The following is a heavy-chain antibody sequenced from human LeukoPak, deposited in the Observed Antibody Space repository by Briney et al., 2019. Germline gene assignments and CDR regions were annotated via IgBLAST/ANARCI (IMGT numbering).Heavy chain of an antibody. Sequence: GGSLTLSCAVSGLSFSSLGMSWVRQSPGKGLEWISAISVNGEIAYYADSLEGRFIISRDNSKNTLYLQLSSLRAEDTAVYYCAQGYSSGWYLYWGQGSLVSVSS. CDR2: ISVNGEIA. V-gene: IGHV3-23*01. J-gene: IGHJ4*02. CDR1: GLSFSSLG. CDR3: AQGYSSGWYLY. D-gene: IGHD6-19*01.